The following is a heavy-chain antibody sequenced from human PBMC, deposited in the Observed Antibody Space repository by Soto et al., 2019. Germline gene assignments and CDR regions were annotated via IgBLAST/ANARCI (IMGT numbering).Heavy chain of an antibody. V-gene: IGHV4-39*01. D-gene: IGHD2-2*01. J-gene: IGHJ3*02. CDR2: MYYGGST. Sequence: QLQLQESGPGLVKPSETLSLTCTVSGGSISSSSYFWGWIRQPPGKGLEWIGNMYYGGSTYYNPSLKSRVTISADTSKNQFSLKLSSVTAADTVVYYCATPERGYCSSTSCYEAFDIWGQGTMVTVSS. CDR3: ATPERGYCSSTSCYEAFDI. CDR1: GGSISSSSYF.